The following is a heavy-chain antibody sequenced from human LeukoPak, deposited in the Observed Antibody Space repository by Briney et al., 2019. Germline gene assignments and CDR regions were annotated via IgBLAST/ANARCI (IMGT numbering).Heavy chain of an antibody. CDR2: IYTSGST. CDR3: ARDGGHCSGGSCYSE. Sequence: PSETLSLTCTVSGGSISSYYWSWIRQPAGKGLEWIGRIYTSGSTNYSPSLRSRVTMSVDTSKNQFSLKLSSVTAADTAVYYCARDGGHCSGGSCYSEWGQGTLVTVSS. J-gene: IGHJ4*02. D-gene: IGHD2-15*01. V-gene: IGHV4-4*07. CDR1: GGSISSYY.